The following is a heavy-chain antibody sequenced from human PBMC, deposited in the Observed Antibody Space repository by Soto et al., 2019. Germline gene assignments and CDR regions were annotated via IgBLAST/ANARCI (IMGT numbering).Heavy chain of an antibody. CDR3: ARDLGDFWSGYWFDP. D-gene: IGHD3-3*01. CDR2: ISSSSSYI. Sequence: GGSLRLSCAASGFTFSSYSMNWVRQAPGKGLEWVSSISSSSSYIYYADSVKGRFTISRDSAKNSLYLQMNSLRAEDTAVYYCARDLGDFWSGYWFDPWGQGTLVTVSS. CDR1: GFTFSSYS. J-gene: IGHJ5*02. V-gene: IGHV3-21*01.